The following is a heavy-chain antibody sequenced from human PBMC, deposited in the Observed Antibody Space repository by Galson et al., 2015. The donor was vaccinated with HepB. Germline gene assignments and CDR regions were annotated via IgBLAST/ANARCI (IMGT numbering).Heavy chain of an antibody. CDR2: ISGNGANT. Sequence: SLRLSCAASGFTFSRYAMSWVRQAPGKGLEWVSTISGNGANTFYADSVKGQFTISRNNSKNTLYLQMNSLRAEDTAIYYCAKAGARDILILREFDYWGQGTLLTVSS. V-gene: IGHV3-23*01. CDR1: GFTFSRYA. CDR3: AKAGARDILILREFDY. J-gene: IGHJ4*02. D-gene: IGHD2/OR15-2a*01.